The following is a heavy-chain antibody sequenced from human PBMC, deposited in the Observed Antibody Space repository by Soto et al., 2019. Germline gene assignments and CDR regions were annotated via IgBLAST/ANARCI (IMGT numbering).Heavy chain of an antibody. J-gene: IGHJ5*02. CDR1: GYTFTSYG. CDR3: ARDQQSVVPAATDDNWFDP. V-gene: IGHV1-18*01. D-gene: IGHD2-2*01. CDR2: ISAYNGNT. Sequence: QVPLVQSGAEVKKPGASVKVSCKASGYTFTSYGISWVRQAPGQGLEWMGWISAYNGNTNYAQKLQGRVTMTTDTSTSTAYMELRSLRSDDTAVYYCARDQQSVVPAATDDNWFDPWGQGTLVTVSS.